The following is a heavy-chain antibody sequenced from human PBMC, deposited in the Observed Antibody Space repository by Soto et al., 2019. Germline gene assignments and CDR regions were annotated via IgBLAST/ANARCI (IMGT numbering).Heavy chain of an antibody. D-gene: IGHD1-7*01. J-gene: IGHJ4*02. CDR1: GYTFTGYY. Sequence: ASVKVSCKASGYTFTGYYMHWVRQAPGQGLEWMGWINPNSGGTNYAQKFQGWVTMTRDTSISTAYMELSRLRSDDTAVYYCARGKWPQLELRTDYCGQGSLVTVSS. CDR2: INPNSGGT. V-gene: IGHV1-2*04. CDR3: ARGKWPQLELRTDY.